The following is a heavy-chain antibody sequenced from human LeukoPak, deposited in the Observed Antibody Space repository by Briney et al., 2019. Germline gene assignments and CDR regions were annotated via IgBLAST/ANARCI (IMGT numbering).Heavy chain of an antibody. CDR2: IIPIFGTA. CDR1: GGTFSSYA. D-gene: IGHD3-22*01. V-gene: IGHV1-69*06. J-gene: IGHJ4*02. Sequence: SVKVSCKASGGTFSSYAISWVRQAPGQGLEWMGGIIPIFGTANYAQKFQGRVTITADKSTSTAYMELSSLRSEDTAVYYCARDRYYDSSGSFDYWGQGTLVTVSS. CDR3: ARDRYYDSSGSFDY.